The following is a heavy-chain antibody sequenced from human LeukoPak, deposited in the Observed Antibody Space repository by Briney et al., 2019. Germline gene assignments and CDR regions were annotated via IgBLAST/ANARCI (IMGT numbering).Heavy chain of an antibody. D-gene: IGHD6-6*01. CDR3: PKEAGRHDAFDI. V-gene: IGHV3-30*13. CDR1: GFTFSAYG. J-gene: IGHJ3*02. Sequence: PGGSLTLSCPASGFTFSAYGMHWVRPVPGKGPEWVAGISPEGHYKNYADSVRDRVSISRDNSKYIMILHMQSLRPEDTVVDFCPKEAGRHDAFDIWGPGTGVTVSS. CDR2: ISPEGHYK.